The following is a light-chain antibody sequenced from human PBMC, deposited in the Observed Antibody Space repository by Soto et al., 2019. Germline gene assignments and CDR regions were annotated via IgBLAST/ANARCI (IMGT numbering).Light chain of an antibody. CDR2: DAS. CDR1: QSVSSY. CDR3: QQRSNWTPT. Sequence: EIVLTQSPATLSLSPGERATLSCRASQSVSSYLAWYQQKPGQAPRLLIYDASNRATGIPARFSGSGSGTDCTLTISSLEPEDFAVYYCQQRSNWTPTFGQGTKVEIK. J-gene: IGKJ1*01. V-gene: IGKV3-11*01.